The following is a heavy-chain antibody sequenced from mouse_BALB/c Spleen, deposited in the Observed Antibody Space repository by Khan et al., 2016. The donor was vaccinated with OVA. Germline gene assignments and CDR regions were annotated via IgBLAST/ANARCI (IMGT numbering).Heavy chain of an antibody. Sequence: QVQLQQSGAELARPGASVKMSCKASGYTFTSYTIHWIKLRPGQGLEWIGYINPSTGYTNYNQKFKDKATLTADKSSTTAYMQLRSLTSDDSADYNCVRGGAYYRSDGWFAYWGQGTLVTVSA. CDR2: INPSTGYT. J-gene: IGHJ3*01. D-gene: IGHD2-14*01. CDR1: GYTFTSYT. CDR3: VRGGAYYRSDGWFAY. V-gene: IGHV1-4*01.